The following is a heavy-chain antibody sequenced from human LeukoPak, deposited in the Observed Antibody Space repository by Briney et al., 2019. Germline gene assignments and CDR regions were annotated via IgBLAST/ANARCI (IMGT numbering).Heavy chain of an antibody. V-gene: IGHV4-59*08. J-gene: IGHJ4*02. CDR2: VYYSGVT. D-gene: IGHD2-15*01. CDR3: ARLSLHCSGGSCYRGAFDS. Sequence: SETLSLTCTVSGGSTGSDYWSWIRQPPGKGLEWLAYVYYSGVTSYNPSLKSRVAISIDTSKNQFSLNLSSVTAADTAVYYCARLSLHCSGGSCYRGAFDSWGQGTLVTVSS. CDR1: GGSTGSDY.